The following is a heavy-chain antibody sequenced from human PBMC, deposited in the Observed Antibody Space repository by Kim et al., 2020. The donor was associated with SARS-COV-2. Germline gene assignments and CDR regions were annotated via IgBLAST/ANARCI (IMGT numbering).Heavy chain of an antibody. D-gene: IGHD1-26*01. J-gene: IGHJ4*02. V-gene: IGHV3-23*01. CDR3: AKDRGACYFDY. CDR2: T. Sequence: TYFAGCVKGWFNISRDTSKITLDLQMNSLRAEDKGVYYCAKDRGACYFDYWGQGTLVTVSS.